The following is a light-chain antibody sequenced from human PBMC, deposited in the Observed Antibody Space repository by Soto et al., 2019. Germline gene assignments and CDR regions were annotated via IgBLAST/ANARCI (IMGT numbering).Light chain of an antibody. CDR1: QSVRSY. J-gene: IGKJ4*01. CDR2: DAS. V-gene: IGKV3-11*01. Sequence: EIFLTQSPATLSLSQWERATLSCRASQSVRSYLAWYQQKPGQAPRLLIYDASNRATGIPARFSGSGSGADFTLTISSLEPEDFAVYYCQQRSNWPLTFGGGTKVDIK. CDR3: QQRSNWPLT.